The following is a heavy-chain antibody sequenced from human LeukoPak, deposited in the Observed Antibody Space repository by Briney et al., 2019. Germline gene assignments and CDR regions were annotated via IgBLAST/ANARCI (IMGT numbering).Heavy chain of an antibody. D-gene: IGHD3-3*01. CDR1: ASTFSNDA. CDR2: ISYDGSNK. Sequence: GGSLRLSCAASASTFSNDAIHWVRQAPGKGLEWVAVISYDGSNKYYADSVKGRFTISRDNSKNTLYLQMNSLRAEDTAVYYCAREGPLDFHTPFDYWGQGTLVTVSS. V-gene: IGHV3-30-3*01. J-gene: IGHJ4*02. CDR3: AREGPLDFHTPFDY.